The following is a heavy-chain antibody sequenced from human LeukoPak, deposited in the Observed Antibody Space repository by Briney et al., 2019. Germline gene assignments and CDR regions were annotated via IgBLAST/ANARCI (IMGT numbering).Heavy chain of an antibody. Sequence: GGSLRLSCAASGFTFSSYWMHWVRQAPGKGLVWVSRINSDGSSTSYADSVKGRFTISRDNAKNTLYLQMNSLRAEDTAVYYCARGLGYCSGGSCRNWFDPWGQGTLVTVSS. D-gene: IGHD2-15*01. V-gene: IGHV3-74*01. J-gene: IGHJ5*02. CDR3: ARGLGYCSGGSCRNWFDP. CDR1: GFTFSSYW. CDR2: INSDGSST.